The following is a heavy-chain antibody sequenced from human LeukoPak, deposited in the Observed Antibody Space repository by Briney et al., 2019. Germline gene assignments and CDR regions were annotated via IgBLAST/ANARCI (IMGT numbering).Heavy chain of an antibody. CDR2: IYHSGST. J-gene: IGHJ6*03. CDR3: ARGLTYYDFWSGHHPRRYYVDV. D-gene: IGHD3-3*01. CDR1: GYSMSSGCF. V-gene: IGHV4-38-2*01. Sequence: KTSETLSPTCAVSGYSMSSGCFWGWIRQPPGKGLEWIGSIYHSGSTYYNPSLKSRVTKSLNTSKNQFSLKLSSVTAADTAVYYCARGLTYYDFWSGHHPRRYYVDVWGKATTVTVSS.